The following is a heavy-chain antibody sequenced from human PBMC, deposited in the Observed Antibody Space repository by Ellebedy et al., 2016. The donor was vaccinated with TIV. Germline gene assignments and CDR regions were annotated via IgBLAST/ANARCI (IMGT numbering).Heavy chain of an antibody. D-gene: IGHD3-10*01. CDR2: ISSDGGSI. J-gene: IGHJ4*02. CDR3: ARDFRGSVDY. V-gene: IGHV3-64*02. Sequence: GESLKISCSASGFSFSTYAMHWVRQAPGKGLEYVSGISSDGGSIYYKESVKGRFTISRENSKNTLYFQMGSLRPEDTAVYYCARDFRGSVDYWGQGTLVTVSS. CDR1: GFSFSTYA.